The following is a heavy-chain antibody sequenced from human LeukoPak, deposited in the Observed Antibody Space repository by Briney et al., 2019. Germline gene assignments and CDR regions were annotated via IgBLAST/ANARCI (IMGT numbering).Heavy chain of an antibody. D-gene: IGHD4/OR15-4a*01. CDR2: IYYSGST. J-gene: IGHJ6*03. CDR1: GGSISSYY. Sequence: SETLSLTCTVSGGSISSYYWSWIRQPPGKGLEWIGYIYYSGSTNYNPSLKSRVTISVDTSKNQFSLKLSSVTAADTAVYYCASALGAYYYYMDVWGKGTTVTVSS. V-gene: IGHV4-59*12. CDR3: ASALGAYYYYMDV.